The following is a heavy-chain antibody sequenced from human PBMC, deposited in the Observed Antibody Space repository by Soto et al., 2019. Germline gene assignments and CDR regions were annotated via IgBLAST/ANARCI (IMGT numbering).Heavy chain of an antibody. CDR3: ARDERGYNYVSDYGLDV. D-gene: IGHD5-18*01. CDR1: GGTFNSHT. J-gene: IGHJ6*02. Sequence: QVQLVQSGAELKKPGSSVKVSCEASGGTFNSHTIIAWVRQAPGQGPEWMGRIIPTLDIVDYAQKFQDKVTIPPDRPTKTAFMELRSLVSEDTAVYYCARDERGYNYVSDYGLDVWGQGTMVTVS. CDR2: IIPTLDIV. V-gene: IGHV1-69*08.